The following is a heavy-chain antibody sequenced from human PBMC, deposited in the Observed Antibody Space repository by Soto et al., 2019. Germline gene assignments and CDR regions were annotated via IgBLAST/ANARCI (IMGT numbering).Heavy chain of an antibody. CDR3: ARERYSSSSNWFDP. CDR2: ISYDGSNK. J-gene: IGHJ5*02. V-gene: IGHV3-30-3*01. Sequence: VGSLRLSCAASGFTFSSYAMHWVRQAPGKGLEWVAVISYDGSNKYYADSVKGRFTISRDNSKNTLYLQMNSLRAEDTAVYYCARERYSSSSNWFDPWGQGTLVTVSS. CDR1: GFTFSSYA. D-gene: IGHD6-6*01.